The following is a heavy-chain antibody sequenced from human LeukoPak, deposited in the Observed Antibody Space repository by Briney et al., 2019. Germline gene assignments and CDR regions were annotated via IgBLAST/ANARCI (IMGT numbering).Heavy chain of an antibody. CDR2: IIGSGGST. Sequence: QPGGSLRLSCAASGFTFSSYAMSWVRQAPGKGLEWVSIIIGSGGSTYYADSVKGRFTISRDYSKNTLYLQMNSLRAEDTAVYYCAKTGPVGWDAFDIWGQGTMVTVSS. V-gene: IGHV3-23*01. J-gene: IGHJ3*02. D-gene: IGHD6-19*01. CDR3: AKTGPVGWDAFDI. CDR1: GFTFSSYA.